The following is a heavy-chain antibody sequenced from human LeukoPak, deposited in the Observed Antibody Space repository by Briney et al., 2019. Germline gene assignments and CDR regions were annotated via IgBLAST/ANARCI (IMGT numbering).Heavy chain of an antibody. Sequence: GGSLRLSCAASGFSVSSNYTNWVRQAPGKGLEWVSLMYSGNKTSYADSVKGRFTISRDNFKNTFYLQMNSLRAEDTAVYYCARDGGSRGYTYGQGAFDIWGQGTMVTVSS. V-gene: IGHV3-53*01. CDR3: ARDGGSRGYTYGQGAFDI. CDR1: GFSVSSNY. CDR2: MYSGNKT. D-gene: IGHD5-18*01. J-gene: IGHJ3*02.